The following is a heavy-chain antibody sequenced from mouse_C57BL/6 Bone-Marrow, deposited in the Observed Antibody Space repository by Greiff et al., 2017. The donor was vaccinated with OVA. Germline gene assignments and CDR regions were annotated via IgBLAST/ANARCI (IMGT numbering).Heavy chain of an antibody. D-gene: IGHD2-3*01. CDR2: IRHKANGYTT. Sequence: EVQRVESGGGLVQPGGSLSLSCAASGFTFTDYYMSWVRQPPGKALEWLGFIRHKANGYTTEYSASVKGMFTISRDNSQSILYLQMNALRAEDSATYYCARSGYFLRWYFDVWGTGTTVTVSS. J-gene: IGHJ1*03. V-gene: IGHV7-3*01. CDR3: ARSGYFLRWYFDV. CDR1: GFTFTDYY.